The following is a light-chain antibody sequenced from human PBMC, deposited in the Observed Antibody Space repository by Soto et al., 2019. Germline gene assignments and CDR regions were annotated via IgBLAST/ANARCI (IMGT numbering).Light chain of an antibody. J-gene: IGKJ2*01. V-gene: IGKV3-20*01. CDR1: QSVSSSY. Sequence: EIVLTQSPGTLSLSPGERATLSCRASQSVSSSYLAWYQQKPGQAPRLLIHGASSRATGIPDRFSGSGSGTDFTLTISRLEPEDFAVYYCHPYGSSPYTFGQGTKLEIK. CDR3: HPYGSSPYT. CDR2: GAS.